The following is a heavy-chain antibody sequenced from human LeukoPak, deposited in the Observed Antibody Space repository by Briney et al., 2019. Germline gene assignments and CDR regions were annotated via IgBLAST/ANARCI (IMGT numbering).Heavy chain of an antibody. Sequence: SETLSLTCTVSGGSISYYYWTWIRQPREKGLEWIGSIYYSGSTNYNPSLKSRVTISVDTSKNQFSLKLSSVTAADTAMYYCARSQYSYDFFDYWGQGTLVTVSS. J-gene: IGHJ4*02. CDR2: IYYSGST. D-gene: IGHD5-18*01. V-gene: IGHV4-59*08. CDR1: GGSISYYY. CDR3: ARSQYSYDFFDY.